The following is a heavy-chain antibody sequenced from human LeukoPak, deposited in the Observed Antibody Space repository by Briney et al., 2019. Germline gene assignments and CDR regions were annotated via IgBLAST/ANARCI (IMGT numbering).Heavy chain of an antibody. CDR2: IYHSGST. CDR3: ARVDGYSYGYGANWFDP. D-gene: IGHD5-18*01. Sequence: SETLSLTCTVSGYSISSGYYWGWIRQPPGKGLEWIGSIYHSGSTYYNPSLKSRVTISVDTSKNQFSLKLSSVTAADTAVYYCARVDGYSYGYGANWFDPWGQGTLVTVSS. J-gene: IGHJ5*02. V-gene: IGHV4-38-2*02. CDR1: GYSISSGYY.